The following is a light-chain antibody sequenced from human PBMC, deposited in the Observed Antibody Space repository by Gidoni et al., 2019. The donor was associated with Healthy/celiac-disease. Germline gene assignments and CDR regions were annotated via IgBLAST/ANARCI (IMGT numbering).Light chain of an antibody. CDR3: QQYYSTPRT. CDR1: QSVLYSSNNKNY. Sequence: DIVMNQYPDSLAVSLGERATINCKSSQSVLYSSNNKNYLAWYQQKPGQPPKLLIYCASTRESGVPDRFSGSGSGTDFTLTISSLQAEDVAVYYCQQYYSTPRTFGQGTKVEIK. CDR2: CAS. J-gene: IGKJ1*01. V-gene: IGKV4-1*01.